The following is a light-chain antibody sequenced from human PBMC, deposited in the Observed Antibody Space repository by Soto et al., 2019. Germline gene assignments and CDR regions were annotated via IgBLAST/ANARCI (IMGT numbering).Light chain of an antibody. CDR1: ESVSNW. J-gene: IGKJ1*01. CDR3: QQYNSYSWT. CDR2: DAS. V-gene: IGKV1-5*01. Sequence: DIQMTQSLSFLSASVGDKVTITCRATESVSNWLAWYQEKPGNPPRPLIYDASALESGVPSRFSGSGSGTEFTLTISRLQADDFAINYCQQYNSYSWTFGQGTKVEMK.